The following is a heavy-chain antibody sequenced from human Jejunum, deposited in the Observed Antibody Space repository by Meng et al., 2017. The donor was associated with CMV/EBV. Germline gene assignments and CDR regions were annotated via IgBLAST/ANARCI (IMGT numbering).Heavy chain of an antibody. CDR2: ITPIVPIT. V-gene: IGHV1-69*10. J-gene: IGHJ6*02. Sequence: SSLSIDWVRQSPGQGLEGMGGITPIVPITNYAQDFQGRVTIIADKSTSTAYMELSGLRSEDTAVYYCARMFCSQSVGRYYYAMDVWGQGTTVTVSS. CDR1: SSLS. CDR3: ARMFCSQSVGRYYYAMDV. D-gene: IGHD3-10*02.